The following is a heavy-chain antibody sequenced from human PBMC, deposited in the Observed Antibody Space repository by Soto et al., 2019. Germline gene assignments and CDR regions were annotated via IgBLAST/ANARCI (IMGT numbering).Heavy chain of an antibody. Sequence: PGGSLRLSCAASGFTFRSYSMNWVRQAPGKGLEWVSSISSSSSYIYYADSVKGRFTISRDNAKNSLYVQMNSLRAEDTAVYYCAREIPIVGALDYWGQGTLVTVSS. V-gene: IGHV3-21*01. D-gene: IGHD1-26*01. CDR2: ISSSSSYI. CDR1: GFTFRSYS. CDR3: AREIPIVGALDY. J-gene: IGHJ4*02.